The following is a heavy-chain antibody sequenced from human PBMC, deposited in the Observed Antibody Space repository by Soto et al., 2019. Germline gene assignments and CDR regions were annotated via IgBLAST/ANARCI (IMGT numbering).Heavy chain of an antibody. V-gene: IGHV3-30*18. J-gene: IGHJ4*02. Sequence: GGSLRLSCAASGFTFSSYGMHWVRQAPGKGLEWVAVISYDGSNKYYADSVKGRFTISRDNSKNTLYLQMNSLRAEDTAVYYCAKEGELYIVGATSYFDYWGQGTLVTVSS. CDR1: GFTFSSYG. CDR3: AKEGELYIVGATSYFDY. CDR2: ISYDGSNK. D-gene: IGHD1-26*01.